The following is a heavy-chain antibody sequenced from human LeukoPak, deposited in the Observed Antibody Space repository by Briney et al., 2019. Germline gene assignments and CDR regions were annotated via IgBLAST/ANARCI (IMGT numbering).Heavy chain of an antibody. V-gene: IGHV4-31*02. CDR3: ARGAGNMGRFDN. CDR1: GCSISSGAYS. CDR2: IYYREST. D-gene: IGHD2/OR15-2a*01. J-gene: IGHJ4*02. Sequence: PPQTLSLTCAVSGCSISSGAYSWSWIRPPPGQGLEGMGYIYYRESTNYNPSLKSGVIISVDTSKNQFSLKLSSVTAADTAVYYCARGAGNMGRFDNWGQGTLVTVSS.